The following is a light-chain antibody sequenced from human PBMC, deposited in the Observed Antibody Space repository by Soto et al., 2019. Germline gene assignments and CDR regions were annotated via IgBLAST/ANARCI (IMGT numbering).Light chain of an antibody. CDR3: LQHNSYPFI. J-gene: IGKJ3*01. V-gene: IGKV1-17*01. CDR2: AAS. Sequence: DTQMTQSPSSLSASVGARVTITCRARQGIRNDLGWYEQKPGKAPKRLIYAASSLQSGVPSRFSGSGSGTECTHTIIILHPDDFATCYCLQHNSYPFIFGPGTKEDIK. CDR1: QGIRND.